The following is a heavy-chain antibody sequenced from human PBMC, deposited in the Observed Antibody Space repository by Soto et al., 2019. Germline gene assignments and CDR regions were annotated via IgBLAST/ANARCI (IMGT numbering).Heavy chain of an antibody. Sequence: EVQLLESGGGLVQPGGSLRLSCAASGFTFSSYAMSWVRQAPGKGLEWVSAISGSGGSTYYADSVKGRFTISRDNSKNTLYLQMNSLRAEDTAVYYCVKDLHYDILTGYNYYGMDVWGQGTTVTVSS. J-gene: IGHJ6*02. D-gene: IGHD3-9*01. CDR1: GFTFSSYA. V-gene: IGHV3-23*01. CDR3: VKDLHYDILTGYNYYGMDV. CDR2: ISGSGGST.